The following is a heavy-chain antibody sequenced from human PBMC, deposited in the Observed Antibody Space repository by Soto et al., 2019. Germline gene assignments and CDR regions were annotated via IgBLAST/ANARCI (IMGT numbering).Heavy chain of an antibody. CDR3: ARGIISGSYNWFDP. CDR2: IYHSGST. CDR1: GYSISSGYY. D-gene: IGHD1-26*01. V-gene: IGHV4-38-2*02. J-gene: IGHJ5*02. Sequence: SETLSLTCTVSGYSISSGYYWGWIRQPPGKGLEWIGSIYHSGSTYYNPSLKSRVTISVDTSKNQFSLMLSSLTAADTAVYYCARGIISGSYNWFDPWGQGTLVTVSS.